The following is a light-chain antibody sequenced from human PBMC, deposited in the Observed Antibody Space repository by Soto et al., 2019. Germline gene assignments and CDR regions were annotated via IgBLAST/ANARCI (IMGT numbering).Light chain of an antibody. V-gene: IGKV3D-15*01. CDR2: GAS. J-gene: IGKJ2*01. CDR3: QQYNSRPT. Sequence: EIVMTQSPATLSVSPGERVTFSCRASQSVSTRLAWYQHKPGQAPRLLIYGASSRATGIPDRFSGSGSGTDFTLTISRLEPEDFAVYYCQQYNSRPTFGQGTKVDIK. CDR1: QSVSTR.